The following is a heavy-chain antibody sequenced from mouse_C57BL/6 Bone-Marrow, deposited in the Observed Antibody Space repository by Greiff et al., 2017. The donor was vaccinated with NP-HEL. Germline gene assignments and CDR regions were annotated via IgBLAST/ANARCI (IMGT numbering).Heavy chain of an antibody. D-gene: IGHD2-5*01. V-gene: IGHV14-4*01. J-gene: IGHJ2*01. Sequence: VQLQQSGAELVRPGASVKLCCTASGFNIKDDYMHWVKQRPEQGLEWIGWIDPENGDTEYASKFQGKATITADTSSNTAYLQLSSLTSEDTAVYYCTTPLSNYLYYFDYWGQGTTLTVSS. CDR3: TTPLSNYLYYFDY. CDR2: IDPENGDT. CDR1: GFNIKDDY.